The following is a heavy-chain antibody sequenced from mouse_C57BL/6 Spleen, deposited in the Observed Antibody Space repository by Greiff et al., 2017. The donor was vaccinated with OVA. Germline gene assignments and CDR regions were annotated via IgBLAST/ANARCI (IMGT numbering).Heavy chain of an antibody. D-gene: IGHD1-1*01. CDR1: GYTFTSYW. CDR2: IDPSDSYT. CDR3: AIVAIDY. J-gene: IGHJ2*01. Sequence: QVQLQQSGAELVKPGASVKLSCKASGYTFTSYWMQWVKQRPGQGLEWIGEIDPSDSYTNYNQKFKGKATLTVDTSSSTAYMQLSSLTSEDSAVYYCAIVAIDYWGQGTTLTVSS. V-gene: IGHV1-50*01.